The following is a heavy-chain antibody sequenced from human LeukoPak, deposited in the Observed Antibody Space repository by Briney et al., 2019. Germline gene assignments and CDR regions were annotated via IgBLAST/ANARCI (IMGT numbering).Heavy chain of an antibody. D-gene: IGHD4-17*01. Sequence: GGSLRLSCAASGFTFSSYWMTWVREAPGKGLEWVANIKQDGSEKYVDSVKGRFTISRDNAKNSLYLQMNSLRAEDTAVYYCAGSYGDWGQGTLVTVSS. V-gene: IGHV3-7*01. CDR1: GFTFSSYW. CDR3: AGSYGD. J-gene: IGHJ4*02. CDR2: IKQDGSEK.